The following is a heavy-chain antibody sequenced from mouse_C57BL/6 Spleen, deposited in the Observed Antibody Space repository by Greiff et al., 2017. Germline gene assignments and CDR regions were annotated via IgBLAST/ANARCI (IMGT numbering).Heavy chain of an antibody. CDR1: GYPFTPFP. J-gene: IGHJ4*01. CDR3: SRGTRYAMDY. Sequence: SGPNLLNPGASLRISCRASGYPFTPFPMGLMKRNEVKRLERIGNVHPYNEDTKYNERFKDKAALTVEKSASTVYLELSRLTSDDSAVYYLSRGTRYAMDYWGQGTSVTVSS. V-gene: IGHV1-47*01. CDR2: VHPYNEDT.